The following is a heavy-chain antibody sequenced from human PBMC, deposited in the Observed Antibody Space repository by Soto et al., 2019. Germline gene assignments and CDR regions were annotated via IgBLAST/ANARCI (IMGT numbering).Heavy chain of an antibody. CDR2: IYYSGST. J-gene: IGHJ3*02. Sequence: QVQLQESGPGLVKPSQTLSLTCTVSGGSISSGGYYWSWIRQHPGKALEWIGYIYYSGSTYFNPSLKSRVTISVDTSKNQFSLKLSSVTAADTAVYYCARDMTTVTHAFDIWGQGTMVTVSS. CDR1: GGSISSGGYY. V-gene: IGHV4-31*03. D-gene: IGHD4-17*01. CDR3: ARDMTTVTHAFDI.